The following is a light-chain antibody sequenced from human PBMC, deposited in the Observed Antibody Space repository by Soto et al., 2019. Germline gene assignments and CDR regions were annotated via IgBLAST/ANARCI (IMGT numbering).Light chain of an antibody. J-gene: IGKJ2*01. CDR3: RQYTNWPQN. V-gene: IGKV3-15*01. Sequence: EIVMTQSQVTLSASPGERATLSCRASQTVSTNLAWYQQRPGQAPRLLIYGASTRVTGIPPRFSGTGSGTLFTLLIRCVQSENFANYFCRQYTNWPQNFGQETKLQIK. CDR1: QTVSTN. CDR2: GAS.